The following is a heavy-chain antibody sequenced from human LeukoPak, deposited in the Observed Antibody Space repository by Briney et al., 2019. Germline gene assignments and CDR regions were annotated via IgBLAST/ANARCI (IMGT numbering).Heavy chain of an antibody. V-gene: IGHV3-21*01. Sequence: GVSLRLSCAASGFTFSSYSMNWVRRAQGKGLEWVSSISSSSSYIYYADSVKGRFTISRDNTKNTLYLQMNSLRAEDTAVYYCVTYGNNLYYFDYWGQGTLVTVSS. D-gene: IGHD5-24*01. CDR3: VTYGNNLYYFDY. CDR1: GFTFSSYS. CDR2: ISSSSSYI. J-gene: IGHJ4*02.